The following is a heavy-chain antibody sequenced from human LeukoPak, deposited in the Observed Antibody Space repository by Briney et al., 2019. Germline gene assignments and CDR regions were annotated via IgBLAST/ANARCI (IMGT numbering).Heavy chain of an antibody. J-gene: IGHJ4*02. V-gene: IGHV1-18*01. CDR2: ISAYNGNT. CDR1: GYTFTSYG. D-gene: IGHD2-15*01. CDR3: ARDLGYCSGGSCISLDY. Sequence: GASVKVSCRASGYTFTSYGISWVRQAPGQGLEWMGWISAYNGNTNYAQKLQGRVTMTTDTSTSTAYMELRSLRSDDTAVYYCARDLGYCSGGSCISLDYWGQGTLVTVSS.